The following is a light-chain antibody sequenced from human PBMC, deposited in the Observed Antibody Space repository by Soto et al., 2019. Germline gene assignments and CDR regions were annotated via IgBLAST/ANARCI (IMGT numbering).Light chain of an antibody. J-gene: IGKJ1*01. CDR3: LQGLQPPPT. Sequence: DIVMTQSPLSLPVTPGEPASISCRSSQSLLLSNGYNYLDWYLQKPGQSPQLLIYLGSNRASGVPERFSGSRSGKDFTLKISRLEAEDVGVYYCLQGLQPPPTFGQGTKVEIK. CDR1: QSLLLSNGYNY. V-gene: IGKV2-28*01. CDR2: LGS.